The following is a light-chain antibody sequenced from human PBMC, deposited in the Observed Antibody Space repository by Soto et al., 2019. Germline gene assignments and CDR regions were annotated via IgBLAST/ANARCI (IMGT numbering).Light chain of an antibody. CDR2: EVS. CDR1: SSDVGGYKY. J-gene: IGLJ1*01. CDR3: SSYTSSSTLDV. Sequence: QSVLTQPASVSGSPEQSITISCTGTSSDVGGYKYVSWYQQHPGKAPKLMIYEVSNRPSGVSNRFSGSKSGNTASLTISGLQAEDEADYYCSSYTSSSTLDVFGTGTKVTVL. V-gene: IGLV2-14*01.